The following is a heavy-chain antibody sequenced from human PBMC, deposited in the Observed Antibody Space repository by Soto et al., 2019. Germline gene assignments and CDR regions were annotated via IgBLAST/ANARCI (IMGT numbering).Heavy chain of an antibody. Sequence: SETLSLTCTVSGGSISSSSYYWGWIRQPPGKGLEWIGSIYYSGSTYYNPSLKSRVTISVDTSKNQFSLKLSSVTAADTAVYYCAGCIAAAGPDVPFDYWGQGTLVTVSS. CDR3: AGCIAAAGPDVPFDY. CDR1: GGSISSSSYY. CDR2: IYYSGST. V-gene: IGHV4-39*01. D-gene: IGHD6-13*01. J-gene: IGHJ4*02.